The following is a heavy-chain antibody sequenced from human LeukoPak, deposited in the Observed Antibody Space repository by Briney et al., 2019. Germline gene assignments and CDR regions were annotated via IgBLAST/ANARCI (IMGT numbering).Heavy chain of an antibody. CDR1: GGTFSSHA. CDR3: ASTFTIFGVVSYYYYYMDV. D-gene: IGHD3-3*01. J-gene: IGHJ6*03. V-gene: IGHV1-69*13. CDR2: IIPIFGTA. Sequence: GASVKVSCKASGGTFSSHAISWVRQAPGQGLEWMGGIIPIFGTANYAQKFQGRVTITADESTSTAYMELSSLRSEDTAVYYCASTFTIFGVVSYYYYYMDVWGKGTTVTVSS.